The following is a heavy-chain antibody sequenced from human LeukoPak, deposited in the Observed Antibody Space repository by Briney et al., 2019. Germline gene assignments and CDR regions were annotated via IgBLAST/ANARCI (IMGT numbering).Heavy chain of an antibody. J-gene: IGHJ4*02. Sequence: GGSLRLSCAASGFTFSSYGMHWVRQAPGKGLEWVEVISYDGSNKYYADSVKGRFTISRDNSKNTLYLQMNSLRAEDTAVYYCARGRVNYDFWSGCFDYWGQGTLVTVSS. D-gene: IGHD3-3*01. V-gene: IGHV3-30*03. CDR2: ISYDGSNK. CDR1: GFTFSSYG. CDR3: ARGRVNYDFWSGCFDY.